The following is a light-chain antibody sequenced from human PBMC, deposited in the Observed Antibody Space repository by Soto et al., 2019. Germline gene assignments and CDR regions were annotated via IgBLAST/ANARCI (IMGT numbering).Light chain of an antibody. V-gene: IGKV3-15*01. Sequence: EIVMTQSPGTLSVSPRERATLSCRAVHCVTTNFAWYQQKSGQSPRLLIYDVSIRATGVPARFSGTGSETDFTLTISGLQSEDSAVYFCQQYNNWPFSFGQGTRLEI. CDR1: HCVTTN. CDR3: QQYNNWPFS. CDR2: DVS. J-gene: IGKJ5*01.